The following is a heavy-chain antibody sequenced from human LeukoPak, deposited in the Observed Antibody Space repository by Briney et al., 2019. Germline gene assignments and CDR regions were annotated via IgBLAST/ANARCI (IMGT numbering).Heavy chain of an antibody. V-gene: IGHV3-30*04. D-gene: IGHD5-12*01. J-gene: IGHJ4*02. Sequence: GGSLRLSCAASGFTFSSYAMHWVRQAPGKGLEWVAVISYDGSNKYYADSVKGRFTISRDSSKNTLYLQMNSLRPEDTAVYYCARARPSMWIDYWGQGTLVTVSS. CDR1: GFTFSSYA. CDR2: ISYDGSNK. CDR3: ARARPSMWIDY.